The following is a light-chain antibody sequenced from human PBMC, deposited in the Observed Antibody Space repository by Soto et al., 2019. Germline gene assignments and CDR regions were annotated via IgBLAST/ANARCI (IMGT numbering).Light chain of an antibody. V-gene: IGKV3-11*01. Sequence: VLTPSPGTLSLSPGERATLSCRASQSVSKYLAWFQQKPGQAPRLLIFDATNRATGIPARISGSGSGTDFTLTISSLEPEDFAVYYCQQRSSWPRTFGQGTKVDIK. CDR3: QQRSSWPRT. CDR1: QSVSKY. J-gene: IGKJ1*01. CDR2: DAT.